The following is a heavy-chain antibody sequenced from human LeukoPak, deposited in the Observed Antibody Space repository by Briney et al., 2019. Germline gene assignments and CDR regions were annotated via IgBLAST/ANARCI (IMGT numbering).Heavy chain of an antibody. J-gene: IGHJ3*02. CDR1: GYTFIDYY. CDR3: ATGGRADAFDI. V-gene: IGHV1-69-2*01. Sequence: ASVKVSCKVSGYTFIDYYMHRVQQASGRGLEWMGLVDPEDGETIYAEKFQGRVTITADTSTDTAYMELSSLRSEDTAFYYCATGGRADAFDIWGQGTMVTVSS. CDR2: VDPEDGET. D-gene: IGHD1-1*01.